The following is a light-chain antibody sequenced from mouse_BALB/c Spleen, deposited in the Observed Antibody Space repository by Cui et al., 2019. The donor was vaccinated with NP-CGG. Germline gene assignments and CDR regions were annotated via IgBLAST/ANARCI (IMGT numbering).Light chain of an antibody. J-gene: IGLJ1*01. V-gene: IGLV1*01. CDR2: GTN. CDR1: TGAITTSNY. CDR3: SLWYSNHWV. Sequence: QAVVTQESALTTSTGETVELTCRSSTGAITTSNYANWVQEKPDHLFTGPIGGTNNRAPGVPARFSGSLIGDKAALTITGAQTEDEAIYFCSLWYSNHWVFGGGTKLTVL.